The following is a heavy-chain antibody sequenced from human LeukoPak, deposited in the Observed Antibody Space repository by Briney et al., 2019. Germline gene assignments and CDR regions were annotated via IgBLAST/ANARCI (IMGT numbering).Heavy chain of an antibody. Sequence: SETLSLTCTVSGGSISSYYWSWIRQPPGKGLEWIGYIYYSGSTNYNPSLKSRVTISVDTSKNQFSLKLSSVTAADTAVYYCARHSHVLLWFGELPVSDWGQGTLVTVSS. D-gene: IGHD3-10*01. CDR2: IYYSGST. CDR3: ARHSHVLLWFGELPVSD. CDR1: GGSISSYY. J-gene: IGHJ4*02. V-gene: IGHV4-59*08.